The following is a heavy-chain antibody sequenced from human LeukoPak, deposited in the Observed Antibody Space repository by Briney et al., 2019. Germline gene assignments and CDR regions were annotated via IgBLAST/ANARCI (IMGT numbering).Heavy chain of an antibody. CDR1: GASFRAYY. CDR3: ASSRDLYQDAFTSYWYFDV. V-gene: IGHV4-34*01. Sequence: SETLSLTCAVYGASFRAYYWAWIRQAPGKGLEWIGEINDSGHARYNASLKSRVTMSVETSKNQFSLKMKSVAAADTAVYYCASSRDLYQDAFTSYWYFDVWGRGSLVTVSS. D-gene: IGHD3-16*01. CDR2: INDSGHA. J-gene: IGHJ2*01.